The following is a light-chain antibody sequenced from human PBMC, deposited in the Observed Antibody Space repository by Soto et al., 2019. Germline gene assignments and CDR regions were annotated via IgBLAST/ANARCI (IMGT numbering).Light chain of an antibody. CDR1: QSLVSSDGNTY. CDR3: MQGTHWPWT. J-gene: IGKJ1*01. V-gene: IGKV2-30*01. CDR2: KVS. Sequence: DVVMTQSPLSLPVTLGQPASISCRSSQSLVSSDGNTYLIWFQQRPGQSPRRLIYKVSNRDSGGPDRFSGSGAGTDFTLEISRVEAEDVGVYYCMQGTHWPWTFGQGTKVEIK.